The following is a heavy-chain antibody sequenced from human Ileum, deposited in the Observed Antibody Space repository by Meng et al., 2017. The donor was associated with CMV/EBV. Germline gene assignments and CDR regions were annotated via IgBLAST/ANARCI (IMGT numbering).Heavy chain of an antibody. V-gene: IGHV4-30-4*08. D-gene: IGHD2/OR15-2a*01. J-gene: IGHJ4*02. Sequence: LRLSCTVSGGSISSDDYYWSWIRQPPGKGLEWIGYISYGGSTYYNPSLKSRVTISVDTSKNQFSLKLTSVTAADTAVYYCARVRDLFRYFDYWGQGTLVTVSS. CDR1: GGSISSDDYY. CDR3: ARVRDLFRYFDY. CDR2: ISYGGST.